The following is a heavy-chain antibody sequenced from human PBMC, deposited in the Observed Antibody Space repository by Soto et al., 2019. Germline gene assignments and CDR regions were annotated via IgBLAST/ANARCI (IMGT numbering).Heavy chain of an antibody. Sequence: GGSLRLSCAASGFTSGFTCSSYSMNWVRQAPGKGLEWVSYISSSSSTIYYADSVKGRFTISRDNAKRSLYLQMSSLRLEDTAVYYCARGDYHDTGGPFSDAFDVWGPGTMVTVSS. CDR2: ISSSSSTI. J-gene: IGHJ3*01. D-gene: IGHD3-22*01. V-gene: IGHV3-48*04. CDR3: ARGDYHDTGGPFSDAFDV. CDR1: GFTCSSYS.